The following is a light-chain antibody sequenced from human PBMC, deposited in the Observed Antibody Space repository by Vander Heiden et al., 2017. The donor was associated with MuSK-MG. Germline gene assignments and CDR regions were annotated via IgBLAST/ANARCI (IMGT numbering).Light chain of an antibody. CDR3: AAWDDSLTGFYV. Sequence: QSVLTQPPSASGTPGQRVTISCSGSSSNIGSNTVNWYQQFPGTAPKVLIYSSNQRPSGVPDRFSGSKSGTSASLAIRGLQSEDEADYFCAAWDDSLTGFYVFGTGTKVTVL. CDR2: SSN. CDR1: SSNIGSNT. J-gene: IGLJ1*01. V-gene: IGLV1-44*01.